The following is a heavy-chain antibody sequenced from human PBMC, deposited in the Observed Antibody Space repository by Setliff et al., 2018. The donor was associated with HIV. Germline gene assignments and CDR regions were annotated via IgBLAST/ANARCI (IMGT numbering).Heavy chain of an antibody. Sequence: ASVKVSCKASGYTFTSYYLHWVRQAPGQGLEWMGIINPNGGTTNYARKFQGRVTMTRDTSTSTVYMELSSLRSEDTAVFFCATSTLGWSDDAFDIWGQGTMVTVSS. D-gene: IGHD3-3*02. V-gene: IGHV1-46*01. CDR1: GYTFTSYY. CDR3: ATSTLGWSDDAFDI. CDR2: INPNGGTT. J-gene: IGHJ3*02.